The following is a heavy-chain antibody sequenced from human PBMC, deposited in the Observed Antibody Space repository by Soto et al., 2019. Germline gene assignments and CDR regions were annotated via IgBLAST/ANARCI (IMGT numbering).Heavy chain of an antibody. CDR2: ISTDGSST. D-gene: IGHD6-19*01. CDR1: GFTFSTYW. V-gene: IGHV3-74*01. Sequence: GGSLRLSCAATGFTFSTYWMHWVRQGPGKGLVWVSRISTDGSSTTYADSVKGRFTISRDNAKNTLYLQMNSLRAEDTAVYYCAKDRVSQWSYYYYYGMDVWGQGTTVTVSS. CDR3: AKDRVSQWSYYYYYGMDV. J-gene: IGHJ6*02.